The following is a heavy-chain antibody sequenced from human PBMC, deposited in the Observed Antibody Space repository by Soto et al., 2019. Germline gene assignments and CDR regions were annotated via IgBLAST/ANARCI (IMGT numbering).Heavy chain of an antibody. D-gene: IGHD3-10*01. CDR1: GFTFSSYA. J-gene: IGHJ6*02. CDR2: ISYDGSNK. CDR3: ARALSRWGSYYTSYYYYGMDV. Sequence: GGSLRLSCAASGFTFSSYAMHWVRQAPGKGLEWVAVISYDGSNKYYADSVKGRFTISRDNSKNTLYLQMNSLRAEDTAVYYCARALSRWGSYYTSYYYYGMDVWGQGTTVTVSS. V-gene: IGHV3-30-3*01.